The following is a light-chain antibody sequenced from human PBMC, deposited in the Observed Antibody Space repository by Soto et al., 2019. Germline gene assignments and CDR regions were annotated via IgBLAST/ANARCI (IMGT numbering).Light chain of an antibody. J-gene: IGKJ1*01. Sequence: ELVMTQSPATLSVCPGERATLSCRASQSVRSHLAWYQRKPGQAPRLLIYAAYTRATGIPARFSGSGSGTEFTLTISSLQSEDFAVYYCQQYDQWPWTFGQGTKVEIK. CDR3: QQYDQWPWT. CDR2: AAY. V-gene: IGKV3-15*01. CDR1: QSVRSH.